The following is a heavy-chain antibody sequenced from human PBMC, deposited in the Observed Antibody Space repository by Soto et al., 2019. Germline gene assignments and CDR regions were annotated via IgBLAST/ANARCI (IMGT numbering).Heavy chain of an antibody. CDR3: RRSIRYNTDV. J-gene: IGHJ6*02. CDR1: GGSISSYY. D-gene: IGHD5-18*01. V-gene: IGHV4-59*08. Sequence: SETLSLTCTVSGGSISSYYWSWIRQPPGKGLEWIGYIYYSGSTNYNPSLKSRVTISVDTSKNQFSLKLSSVTAADTAVYYCRRSIRYNTDVWGQGTTVTVSS. CDR2: IYYSGST.